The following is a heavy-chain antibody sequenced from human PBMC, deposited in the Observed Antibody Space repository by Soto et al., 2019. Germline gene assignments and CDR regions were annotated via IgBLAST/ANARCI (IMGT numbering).Heavy chain of an antibody. J-gene: IGHJ6*02. CDR3: TRVLRYFDWLLFAYYYYGMDV. D-gene: IGHD3-9*01. Sequence: GASVKVACKSCGGTFSSYAISGVRQAPGQGREWMGGIIPIFGTANYAQKFQGRVTITADESTSTAYIELSSMRSDDTAVYYCTRVLRYFDWLLFAYYYYGMDVWGQGTTVTVSS. CDR2: IIPIFGTA. V-gene: IGHV1-69*13. CDR1: GGTFSSYA.